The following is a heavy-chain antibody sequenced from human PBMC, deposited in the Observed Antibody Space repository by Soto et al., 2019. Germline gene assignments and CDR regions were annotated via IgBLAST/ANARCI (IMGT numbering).Heavy chain of an antibody. CDR3: ARASNKRGYSYGPDY. CDR1: DGSSMGNY. J-gene: IGHJ4*02. V-gene: IGHV4-34*01. CDR2: INHSGST. Sequence: SEPVYLTAAVLDGSSMGNYWWWTRHAAGKGMDRIGEINHSGSTNYNPSLKSRVTISVDTSKNQFSLKLSSVTAADTAVYYCARASNKRGYSYGPDYWGQGPLVTVSS. D-gene: IGHD5-18*01.